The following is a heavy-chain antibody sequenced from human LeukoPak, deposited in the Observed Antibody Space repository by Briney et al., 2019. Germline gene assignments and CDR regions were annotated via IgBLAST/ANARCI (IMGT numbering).Heavy chain of an antibody. CDR2: INPSGGGT. J-gene: IGHJ4*02. Sequence: ASVKVSCKSSGYTFTNYYIHWVRQAPGQGLEWMGIINPSGGGTTYAQKFQGRVTMTRDTSTSTVYMELRSLRFDDTAIYYCAREGELAVTGTGFDYWGQGTLVTVSS. CDR1: GYTFTNYY. CDR3: AREGELAVTGTGFDY. D-gene: IGHD6-19*01. V-gene: IGHV1-46*01.